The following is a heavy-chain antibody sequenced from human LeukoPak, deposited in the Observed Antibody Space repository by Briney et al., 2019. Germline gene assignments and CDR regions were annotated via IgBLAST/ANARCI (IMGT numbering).Heavy chain of an antibody. Sequence: SETLSLTCTVSGGSTSSYYWSWIRQPPGKGLEWIGYIYYSGSTNYNPSLKSRVTISVDTSKNQFSLKLSSVTAADTAVYYCARGKNDYSNRYYFDFWGQGTLVTVSS. V-gene: IGHV4-59*12. CDR3: ARGKNDYSNRYYFDF. CDR1: GGSTSSYY. J-gene: IGHJ4*02. D-gene: IGHD4-11*01. CDR2: IYYSGST.